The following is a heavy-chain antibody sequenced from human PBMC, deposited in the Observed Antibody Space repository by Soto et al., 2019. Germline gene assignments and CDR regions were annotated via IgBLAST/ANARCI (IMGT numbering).Heavy chain of an antibody. D-gene: IGHD1-7*01. V-gene: IGHV3-23*01. CDR3: AKDRRAGGNYGFYSDF. CDR2: SSATGAGT. CDR1: GFTFSSYG. J-gene: IGHJ4*02. Sequence: EVQLLESGGGLVQPGGSLRLSCAASGFTFSSYGMTWVRQAPGKGLEWVSFSSATGAGTYYADSVKGRFTISRDNSKNTLYLQMTSPRADAAAVYYCAKDRRAGGNYGFYSDFWGQGALVIVSS.